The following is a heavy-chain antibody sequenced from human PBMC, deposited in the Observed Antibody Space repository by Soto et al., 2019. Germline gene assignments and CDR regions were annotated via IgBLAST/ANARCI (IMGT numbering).Heavy chain of an antibody. CDR2: IYYSGST. J-gene: IGHJ5*02. CDR1: GGSISSGDCY. V-gene: IGHV4-30-4*01. Sequence: SQTLSLTCTVSGGSISSGDCYWSLIRQPPGKGLEWIGYIYYSGSTYYNPSLKSRVTISVDTSKNQFSLKLSSVTAADTAVYYCAGAYGASGVNWFDPWGQGTLVTVS. CDR3: AGAYGASGVNWFDP. D-gene: IGHD3-10*01.